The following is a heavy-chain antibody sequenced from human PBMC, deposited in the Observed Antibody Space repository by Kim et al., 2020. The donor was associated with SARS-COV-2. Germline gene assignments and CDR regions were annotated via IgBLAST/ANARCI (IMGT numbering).Heavy chain of an antibody. D-gene: IGHD3-10*01. J-gene: IGHJ6*02. CDR3: ARDKLLWFGELWDYYYYYGMDV. Sequence: GGSLRLSCAASGFTFSSYAMHWVRQAPGKGLEWVAVISYDGSNKYYADSAKGRFTIARDNSKNTLYLQMNSLRAEDTAVYYCARDKLLWFGELWDYYYYYGMDVWGQGTTVTVSS. V-gene: IGHV3-30-3*01. CDR1: GFTFSSYA. CDR2: ISYDGSNK.